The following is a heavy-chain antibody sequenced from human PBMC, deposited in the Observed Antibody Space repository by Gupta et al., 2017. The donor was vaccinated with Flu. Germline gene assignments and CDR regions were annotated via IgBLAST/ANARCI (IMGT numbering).Heavy chain of an antibody. CDR1: GFTSSNYW. CDR2: INKDGSKK. V-gene: IGHV3-7*01. CDR3: VRGGWELDY. J-gene: IGHJ4*02. D-gene: IGHD1-26*01. Sequence: VQVVESGGGLVQPGGFLRSSCAASGFTSSNYWMAWVRQAPGKGLEWVAHINKDGSKKYYVDSVKGRFTISRDDAKNSLYLQMSSLRVEDTAVYYCVRGGWELDYWGQGTLVTVPS.